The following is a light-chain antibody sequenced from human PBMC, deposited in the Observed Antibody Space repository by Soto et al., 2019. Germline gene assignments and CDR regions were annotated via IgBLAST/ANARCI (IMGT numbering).Light chain of an antibody. CDR3: CSYAGGFYV. CDR1: SSDVGGYNY. J-gene: IGLJ1*01. Sequence: QSALTQPRSVSGSPGQSVTISCTGTSSDVGGYNYVTWYQQHPGKAPKLMIYDVNKWPSGVPDRFSGSKSGNTASLTISGLQAEDEADYYCCSYAGGFYVFGSGTKVTVL. CDR2: DVN. V-gene: IGLV2-11*01.